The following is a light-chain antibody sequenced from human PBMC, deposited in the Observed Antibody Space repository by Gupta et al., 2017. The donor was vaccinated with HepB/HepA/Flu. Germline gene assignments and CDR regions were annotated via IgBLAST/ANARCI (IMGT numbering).Light chain of an antibody. Sequence: QPVLPPSPSASASLGASVKLTCTLSSGHSSYAIAWHQQQPEKGPRDLMKLNSDGSHSKGDGIPDRFSGSSSGAERYLTIASLQDEDEADYYCQTWGTGPWVFGGGTKLTVL. J-gene: IGLJ3*02. CDR1: SGHSSYA. CDR3: QTWGTGPWV. V-gene: IGLV4-69*01. CDR2: LNSDGSH.